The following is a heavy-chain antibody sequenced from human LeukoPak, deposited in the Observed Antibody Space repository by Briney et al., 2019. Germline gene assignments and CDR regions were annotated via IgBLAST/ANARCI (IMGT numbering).Heavy chain of an antibody. V-gene: IGHV1-69*17. CDR3: ARDQRLWQWLPTPYYYYYMDV. J-gene: IGHJ6*03. Sequence: GASVKVSCKSSGGTFSSYSINWVRQAPGQGLEWMGGIIPMFGIPNYAQKFQGRVTMTTDTSTSTAYMELRSLRSDDTAVYYCARDQRLWQWLPTPYYYYYMDVWGKGTTVTVSS. CDR2: IIPMFGIP. D-gene: IGHD6-19*01. CDR1: GGTFSSYS.